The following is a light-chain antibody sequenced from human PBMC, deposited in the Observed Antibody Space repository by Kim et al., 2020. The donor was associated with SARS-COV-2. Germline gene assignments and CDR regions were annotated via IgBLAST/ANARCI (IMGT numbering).Light chain of an antibody. V-gene: IGLV3-1*01. CDR3: QAWDSSTAV. J-gene: IGLJ2*01. CDR1: KWGDKY. CDR2: QDN. Sequence: SYELTQPPSVSVSPGQTASITCSGDKWGDKYACWYQQKPGQSLVLVIYQDNKRPSGIPERFSGSNSGNTATLTISGTQAMDEDDYYCQAWDSSTAVFGGG.